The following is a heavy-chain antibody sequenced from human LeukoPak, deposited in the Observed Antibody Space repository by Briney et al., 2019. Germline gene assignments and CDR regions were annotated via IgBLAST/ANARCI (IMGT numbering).Heavy chain of an antibody. Sequence: SETLSLTCTVSRGPTTINSYYWGWIRQPPGKGLEWIGKVYHSGSTYYNPSLNSRVTISVDTSNNQFSLKLSSVTAADTAVYYCARHPYSKNAFDIWGQGTIVTVSS. D-gene: IGHD6-13*01. CDR2: VYHSGST. CDR3: ARHPYSKNAFDI. CDR1: RGPTTINSYY. V-gene: IGHV4-39*01. J-gene: IGHJ3*02.